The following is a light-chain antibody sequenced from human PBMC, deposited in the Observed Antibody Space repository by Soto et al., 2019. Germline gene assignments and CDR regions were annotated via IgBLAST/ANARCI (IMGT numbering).Light chain of an antibody. CDR2: AAF. CDR3: QNYNSALLT. V-gene: IGKV1-27*01. J-gene: IGKJ4*01. CDR1: QGIGNY. Sequence: DIQMTQSPSSLSASVGDRVTITCRASQGIGNYLAWYQQKPGKVPQVLIYAAFTLQSGVPSRFSGSGSGTDFTLTISSLRPDDVAIYYCQNYNSALLTFCGVTRVEIK.